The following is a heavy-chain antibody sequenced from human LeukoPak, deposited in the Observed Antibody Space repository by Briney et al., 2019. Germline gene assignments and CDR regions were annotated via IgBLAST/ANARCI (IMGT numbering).Heavy chain of an antibody. V-gene: IGHV3-23*01. CDR3: ARGDLYYYDSSGSHFDY. J-gene: IGHJ4*02. CDR2: ISGSGGNT. CDR1: GFTFSSYA. Sequence: PGGSLRLSCAASGFTFSSYAMSWVRQAPGKGLEWVSAISGSGGNTYYADSVKGRFTISRDNSKNTLYLQMNSLRAEDTAVYYCARGDLYYYDSSGSHFDYWGQGTLVTVSS. D-gene: IGHD3-22*01.